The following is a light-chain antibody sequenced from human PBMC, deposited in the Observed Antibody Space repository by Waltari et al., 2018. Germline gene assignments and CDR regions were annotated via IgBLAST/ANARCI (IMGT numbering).Light chain of an antibody. Sequence: QSALTQPASVSGSPGQSITISCTGSSPDVGAYNFVSWYQQHPGKVPKPILYDVGNRPSGISHRFSASKSGNTASLTISGLQEEDEGEYYCSSYTTSTTLLFGTGTRLTVL. V-gene: IGLV2-14*01. CDR1: SPDVGAYNF. J-gene: IGLJ1*01. CDR2: DVG. CDR3: SSYTTSTTLL.